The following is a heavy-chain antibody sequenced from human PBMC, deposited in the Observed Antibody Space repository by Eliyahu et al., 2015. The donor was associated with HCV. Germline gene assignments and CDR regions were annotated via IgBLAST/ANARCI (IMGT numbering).Heavy chain of an antibody. V-gene: IGHV3-74*01. CDR2: INSDGSST. CDR1: GFTXSSYX. D-gene: IGHD6-19*01. J-gene: IGHJ5*02. Sequence: EVQLVESGGGLVQPGGSLRLSCAASGFTXSSYXMHWVRQAPGKGLVWVSRINSDGSSTSYADSVKGRFTISRDNAKNTLYLQMNSLRAEDTAVYYCARPRLTGIAVAGDNWFDPWGQGTLVTVSS. CDR3: ARPRLTGIAVAGDNWFDP.